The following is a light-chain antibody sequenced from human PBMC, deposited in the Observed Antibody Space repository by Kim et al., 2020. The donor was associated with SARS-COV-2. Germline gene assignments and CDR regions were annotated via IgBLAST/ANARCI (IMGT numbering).Light chain of an antibody. CDR2: KAS. CDR1: PSSSSW. Sequence: CGGERDTMTCRASPSSSSWLAWYQQKPGKAPKPLIYKASSLESGVPSRSSGSGSGTEFTLSVNSLQPDDFATYYCQQYNNYSPLTFGGGTQVDIK. CDR3: QQYNNYSPLT. J-gene: IGKJ4*01. V-gene: IGKV1-5*03.